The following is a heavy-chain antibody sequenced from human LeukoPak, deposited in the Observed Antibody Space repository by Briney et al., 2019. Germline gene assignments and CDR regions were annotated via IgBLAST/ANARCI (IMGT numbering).Heavy chain of an antibody. CDR1: GYTFTSYY. V-gene: IGHV1-46*01. CDR3: ARVIQLWLLIDY. J-gene: IGHJ4*02. CDR2: INPSDGST. D-gene: IGHD5-18*01. Sequence: ASVKVSCKASGYTFTSYYMHWVRQAPGQGLEWMGIINPSDGSTSYAQKFQGRVTMTRDMSTSTVYMELSSLRSEDTAVYYCARVIQLWLLIDYWGQGTLVTVSS.